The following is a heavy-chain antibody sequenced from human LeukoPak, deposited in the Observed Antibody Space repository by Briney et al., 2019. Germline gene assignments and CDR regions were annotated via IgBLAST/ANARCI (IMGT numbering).Heavy chain of an antibody. J-gene: IGHJ4*02. D-gene: IGHD5-18*01. CDR3: ATDSSSRIQLWTPLKY. Sequence: PGSSLRLSCAASGFTFGTYAMNWGRQAPDKGLGWGAVISSDGSNKFYVDSVKGRFTISRDNPKNTLNLQMNSLRREDTAVYYCATDSSSRIQLWTPLKYWGQGTLVTVSS. CDR1: GFTFGTYA. V-gene: IGHV3-30*03. CDR2: ISSDGSNK.